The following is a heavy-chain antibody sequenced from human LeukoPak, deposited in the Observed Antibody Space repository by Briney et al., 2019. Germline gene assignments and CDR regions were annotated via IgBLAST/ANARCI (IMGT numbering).Heavy chain of an antibody. D-gene: IGHD3-10*01. CDR1: GFTFSSYA. CDR3: ARDQWSYGSGSYGLVLRGAFDY. CDR2: ISYDGSNK. J-gene: IGHJ4*02. V-gene: IGHV3-30-3*01. Sequence: PGGSLRLSCAASGFTFSSYAMHWVRQAPGKGLEWVAVISYDGSNKYYADSVKGRFTISRDNSKNTLYLQMNSLRAKDTAVYYCARDQWSYGSGSYGLVLRGAFDYWGQGTLVTVSS.